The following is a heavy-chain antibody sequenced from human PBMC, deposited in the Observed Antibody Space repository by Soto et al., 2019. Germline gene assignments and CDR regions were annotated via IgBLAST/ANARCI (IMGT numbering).Heavy chain of an antibody. CDR2: LSRSGGAT. D-gene: IGHD3-9*01. V-gene: IGHV3-23*01. CDR3: ARFGLVTFDC. Sequence: GGSLSLSCVTSAFSLTSCSMSWVRQTPGKGLEWVSALSRSGGATYYADSVKGRFTISRDTSTNTLYLQMSNLRAEDTAIYYCARFGLVTFDCWGQGTLVTVSS. J-gene: IGHJ4*02. CDR1: AFSLTSCS.